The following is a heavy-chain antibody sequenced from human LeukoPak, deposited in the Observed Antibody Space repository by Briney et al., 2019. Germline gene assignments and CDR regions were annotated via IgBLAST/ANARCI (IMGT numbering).Heavy chain of an antibody. CDR3: ARRRGDFWSDYYAFDY. CDR1: GGSISNSY. J-gene: IGHJ4*02. Sequence: SETLSLTCTVSGGSISNSYWSWIRQPPGKGLEWIGYIYYSGSTNYNPSLPSRVNISLDTSKNQFSLKLSSVTAADTAVYYCARRRGDFWSDYYAFDYWGQGTLVSISS. V-gene: IGHV4-59*08. CDR2: IYYSGST. D-gene: IGHD3-3*01.